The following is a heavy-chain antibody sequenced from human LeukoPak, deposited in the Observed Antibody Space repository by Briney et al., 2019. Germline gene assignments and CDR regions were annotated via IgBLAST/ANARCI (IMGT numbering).Heavy chain of an antibody. J-gene: IGHJ4*02. CDR1: GGSISSSNW. Sequence: SGTLSLTCAVSGGSISSSNWWSWVRQPPGKGLEWIGEIYHSGSTNYNPSLKSGVTISVDKSKNQFSLKLSSVTAADTAVYYCAGLGYCSGGSCYYFDYWGQGTLVTVSS. CDR2: IYHSGST. CDR3: AGLGYCSGGSCYYFDY. V-gene: IGHV4-4*02. D-gene: IGHD2-15*01.